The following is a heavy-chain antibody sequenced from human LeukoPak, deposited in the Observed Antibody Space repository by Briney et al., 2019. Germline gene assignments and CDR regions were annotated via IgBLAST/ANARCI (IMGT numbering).Heavy chain of an antibody. J-gene: IGHJ4*02. Sequence: GASVKVSCKASGYTLTDYYMHWVRQAPGQGFEWMGWINPNDGDTNYAQKFQGRVTMTRDTSISTAHMGVSRLRSDDTAVYYCARANFLYCSSSTCLFDYWGQGTLVTVSS. D-gene: IGHD2-2*01. CDR1: GYTLTDYY. CDR3: ARANFLYCSSSTCLFDY. V-gene: IGHV1-2*02. CDR2: INPNDGDT.